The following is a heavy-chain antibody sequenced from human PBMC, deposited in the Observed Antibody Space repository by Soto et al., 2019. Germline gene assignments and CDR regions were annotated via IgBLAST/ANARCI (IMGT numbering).Heavy chain of an antibody. CDR1: GGTFISYA. CDR2: IIPIFGTA. J-gene: IGHJ4*02. Sequence: GASVKVSCKASGGTFISYAISWLRQAPGQGLEWMGGIIPIFGTANYAQKFQGRVTITADESTSTAYMELSSLRSEDTAVYYCAVMMATTKYYFAYWGQGTLVTVSS. V-gene: IGHV1-69*13. CDR3: AVMMATTKYYFAY. D-gene: IGHD3-16*01.